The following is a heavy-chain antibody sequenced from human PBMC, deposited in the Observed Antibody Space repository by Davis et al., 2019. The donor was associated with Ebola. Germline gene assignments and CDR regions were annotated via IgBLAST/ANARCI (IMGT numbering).Heavy chain of an antibody. D-gene: IGHD3-22*01. CDR3: ARDGGDSSGSHNAFDI. Sequence: ESLKTSCAASGFIFRSYVMSWVRQAPGKGLDWVSTLRTSADTYYADSVKGRFTISRDNSKNILYLQMNSLRDEDTSVYYCARDGGDSSGSHNAFDIWGQGTMVTVSS. J-gene: IGHJ3*02. CDR2: LRTSADT. V-gene: IGHV3-23*01. CDR1: GFIFRSYV.